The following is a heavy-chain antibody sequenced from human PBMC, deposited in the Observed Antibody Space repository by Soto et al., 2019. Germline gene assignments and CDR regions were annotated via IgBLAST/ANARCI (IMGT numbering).Heavy chain of an antibody. J-gene: IGHJ6*02. V-gene: IGHV1-18*04. CDR1: GYTFTSYG. D-gene: IGHD2-2*01. Sequence: QVQLVQSGAEVKKPGASVKVSCKDSGYTFTSYGISWVRQAPGQGLEWMGWISAYNGNTNYAQKLQGRVTMTTDTSTSTAYMELRSLRSDDTAVYYCARLIGYCSSTSCLAYYYYGMDVWGQGTTVTVSS. CDR2: ISAYNGNT. CDR3: ARLIGYCSSTSCLAYYYYGMDV.